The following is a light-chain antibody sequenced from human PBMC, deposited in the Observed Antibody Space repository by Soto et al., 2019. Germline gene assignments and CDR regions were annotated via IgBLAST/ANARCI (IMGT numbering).Light chain of an antibody. CDR2: DAS. CDR3: QRDYNNIRT. Sequence: EMVLTQSPATLSLSPGERATLSCRASQSVSSYLAWYQQKPGQAPRLLIYDASNRATGIPARFSGSGSGTDFTLTISSLQPDDFATYYCQRDYNNIRTFGQGTKVDI. J-gene: IGKJ1*01. V-gene: IGKV3-11*01. CDR1: QSVSSY.